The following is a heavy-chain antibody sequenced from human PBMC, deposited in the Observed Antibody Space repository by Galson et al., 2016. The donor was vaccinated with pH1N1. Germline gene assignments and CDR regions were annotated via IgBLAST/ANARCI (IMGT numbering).Heavy chain of an antibody. Sequence: SLRLSCAASEFTSNTYELHWVRQAPGEGLEWLAFIRYDETKERYADSVKGRFTVSRDNSKNNLYLYMISPRVEDTAVYYCTKPYTRGATGPMSPASQDGDYWGQGTLVTVSS. J-gene: IGHJ4*02. D-gene: IGHD2-2*02. V-gene: IGHV3-30*02. CDR3: TKPYTRGATGPMSPASQDGDY. CDR2: IRYDETKE. CDR1: EFTSNTYE.